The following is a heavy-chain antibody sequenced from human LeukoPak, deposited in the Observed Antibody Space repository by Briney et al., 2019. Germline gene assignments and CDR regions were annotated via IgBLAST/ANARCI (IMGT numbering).Heavy chain of an antibody. D-gene: IGHD3-22*01. CDR1: GFTFNSYG. CDR2: IKQDGSEK. CDR3: ARDLLVGGSGYHY. V-gene: IGHV3-7*01. Sequence: PGGSLRLSCAASGFTFNSYGMNWVRQAPGKGLEWVANIKQDGSEKYYVDSVKGRFTISRDNAKNSLYLQMNSLRAEDTAVYYCARDLLVGGSGYHYWGQGTLVTVSS. J-gene: IGHJ4*02.